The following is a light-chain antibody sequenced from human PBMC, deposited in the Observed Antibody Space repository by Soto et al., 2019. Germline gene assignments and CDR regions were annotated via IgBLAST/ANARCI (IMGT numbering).Light chain of an antibody. J-gene: IGKJ1*01. Sequence: DIQVTRSASTLTASVGERVTITCRASQGIRNDLGWYQQKPGKAPKRLIYAASSLQSGVPSRFSGSGSGTDFTLTISSLEPEDLAVYYCQQRGKWPWTGGQGTKVDIK. CDR1: QGIRND. V-gene: IGKV1-17*01. CDR2: AAS. CDR3: QQRGKWPWT.